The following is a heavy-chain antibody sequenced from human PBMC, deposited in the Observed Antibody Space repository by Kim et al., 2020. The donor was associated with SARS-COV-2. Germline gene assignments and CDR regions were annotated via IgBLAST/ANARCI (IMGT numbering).Heavy chain of an antibody. J-gene: IGHJ4*02. CDR3: AKAGLTPFDY. CDR1: GFTFSGNA. Sequence: GGSLRLSCAASGFTFSGNAMNWVRQAPGKGLEWVSAISGTTTNTYYTDSVKGRFTISRDNSRNTLFLQMNSLRAEDTAVYYCAKAGLTPFDYWGQGTLVTVSS. V-gene: IGHV3-23*01. CDR2: ISGTTTNT. D-gene: IGHD3-10*01.